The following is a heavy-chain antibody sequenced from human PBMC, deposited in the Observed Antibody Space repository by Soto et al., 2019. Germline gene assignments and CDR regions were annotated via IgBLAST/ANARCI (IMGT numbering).Heavy chain of an antibody. Sequence: PSETLSLTCTVSGGSISSYYWSWIRQPPGKGLEWIGYIYYSGSTNYNPSLKSRVTISVDTSKNQFSLKLSSVTAADTAVYYCARHTYSSSWYGAYYYYGMDVWGQGTTVTVSS. CDR2: IYYSGST. D-gene: IGHD6-13*01. J-gene: IGHJ6*02. V-gene: IGHV4-59*08. CDR3: ARHTYSSSWYGAYYYYGMDV. CDR1: GGSISSYY.